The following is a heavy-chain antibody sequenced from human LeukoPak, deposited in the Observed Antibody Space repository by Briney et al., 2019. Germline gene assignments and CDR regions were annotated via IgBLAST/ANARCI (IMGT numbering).Heavy chain of an antibody. CDR1: GGSVSSGSYY. CDR2: IYYSGST. CDR3: ARVSPETSNIVVVPAAGFAFDI. D-gene: IGHD2-2*01. Sequence: SETLSLTCTVSGGSVSSGSYYWSWIRQPPGKGLEWIGYIYYSGSTNYNPSLKSRVTISVDTSKNQFSLKLSSVTAADTAVYYCARVSPETSNIVVVPAAGFAFDIWGQGTMVTDSS. J-gene: IGHJ3*02. V-gene: IGHV4-61*01.